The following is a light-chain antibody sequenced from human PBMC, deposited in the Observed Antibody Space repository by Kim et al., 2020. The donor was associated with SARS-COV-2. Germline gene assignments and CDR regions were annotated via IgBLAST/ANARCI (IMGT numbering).Light chain of an antibody. Sequence: SKSIGDRVTITCQASQDINNYLNWYQQKPGKAPKLLIYDASNLETGVPSRFTGSGSGTDFTFTISSLQAEDFATYYCQQYVNLPYTFGQGTKLEI. CDR3: QQYVNLPYT. CDR2: DAS. V-gene: IGKV1-33*01. CDR1: QDINNY. J-gene: IGKJ2*01.